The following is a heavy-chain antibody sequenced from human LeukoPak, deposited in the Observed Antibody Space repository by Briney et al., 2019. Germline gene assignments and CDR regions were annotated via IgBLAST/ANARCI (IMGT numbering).Heavy chain of an antibody. CDR3: ARDRLQYYDFWSPNDY. J-gene: IGHJ4*02. CDR2: ISSSSSYI. V-gene: IGHV3-21*01. D-gene: IGHD3-3*01. Sequence: RGSLRLSCAASGFTFSSYGMNWVRQAPGKGLEWVSSISSSSSYIYYADSVKSRFTISRDNAKNSLHLKMNSLRAEDTAVYYCARDRLQYYDFWSPNDYWGQGTLVTVSS. CDR1: GFTFSSYG.